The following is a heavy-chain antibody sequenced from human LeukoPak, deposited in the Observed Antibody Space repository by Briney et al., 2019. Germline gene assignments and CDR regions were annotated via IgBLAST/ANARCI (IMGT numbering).Heavy chain of an antibody. CDR2: IIPILGIA. V-gene: IGHV1-69*04. CDR3: ARDLGYCNGGSCYNWFDP. CDR1: GGTFSSYT. Sequence: SVKVSCRASGGTFSSYTISWVRQAPGQGLEWMGRIIPILGIANYAQKFQGRVTITADKSTSTAYMELSSLRSEDTAVYYCARDLGYCNGGSCYNWFDPWGQGTLVTVSS. D-gene: IGHD2-15*01. J-gene: IGHJ5*02.